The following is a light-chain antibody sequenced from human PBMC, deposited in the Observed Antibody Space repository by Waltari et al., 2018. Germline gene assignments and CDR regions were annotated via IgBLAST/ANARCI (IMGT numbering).Light chain of an antibody. V-gene: IGLV3-1*01. J-gene: IGLJ1*01. Sequence: SYELTQPPSVSVSPGQTASITCSGDKLGDNYACWYQQKPGQSPVLVIYQDSKRPSGIPELFSGSNSGNTATLTISGTQAMDEADYYCQAWDSSTHYVFGTGTKVTVL. CDR1: KLGDNY. CDR3: QAWDSSTHYV. CDR2: QDS.